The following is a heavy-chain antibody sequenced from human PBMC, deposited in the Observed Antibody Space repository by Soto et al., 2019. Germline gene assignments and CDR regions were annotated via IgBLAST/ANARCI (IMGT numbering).Heavy chain of an antibody. V-gene: IGHV3-21*01. CDR2: ISSSSSYI. J-gene: IGHJ6*02. CDR3: VRLNSYYYGMDV. CDR1: GFTFSSYS. Sequence: EVQLVESGGGLVKPGGSLRLSCAASGFTFSSYSMNWVRQAPGKGLEWVSSISSSSSYIYYADSVKGRFTISRDNAKNSLYLQMNSLRAEDTAVYYCVRLNSYYYGMDVWGQGTTVTVSS.